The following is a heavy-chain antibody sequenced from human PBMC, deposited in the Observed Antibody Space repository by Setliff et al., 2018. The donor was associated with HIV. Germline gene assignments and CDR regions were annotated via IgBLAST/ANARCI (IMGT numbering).Heavy chain of an antibody. J-gene: IGHJ4*02. CDR2: IYYSGST. Sequence: SETLSLTCTVSGGSISSHYWSWIRQPPGKGLEWIGYIYYSGSTNYNPSLKSRVTISVDTSKSQFSLTLISVTAADTAVYYCARAPTVVTLLDYWGQGTLVTVSS. V-gene: IGHV4-59*11. D-gene: IGHD4-17*01. CDR1: GGSISSHY. CDR3: ARAPTVVTLLDY.